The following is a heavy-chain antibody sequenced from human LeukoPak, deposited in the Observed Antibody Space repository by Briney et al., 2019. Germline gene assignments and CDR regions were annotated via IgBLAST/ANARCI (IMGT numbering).Heavy chain of an antibody. D-gene: IGHD3-10*01. Sequence: ASVKVSCKASGYTFTSYYMHWVRQAPGQGLEWMGIINPSGGSTSYAQKFQGRVTVTRDMSTSTVYMELSSLRSEDTAVYYCARAGKGFRGSSDYWGQGTLVTVSS. CDR1: GYTFTSYY. CDR2: INPSGGST. CDR3: ARAGKGFRGSSDY. V-gene: IGHV1-46*01. J-gene: IGHJ4*02.